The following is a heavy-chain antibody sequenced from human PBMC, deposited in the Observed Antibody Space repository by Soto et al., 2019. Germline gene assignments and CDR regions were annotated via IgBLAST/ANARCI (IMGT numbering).Heavy chain of an antibody. D-gene: IGHD3-22*01. Sequence: SVKVSCKASGGTFSSYAISWVRQAPGQGLEWMGGIIPIFGTANYAQKSQGRVTITADESTSTAYMELSSLRSEDTAVYYCARMDYYDSSAHGSAFDIWGQGTMVTVSS. CDR1: GGTFSSYA. V-gene: IGHV1-69*13. CDR2: IIPIFGTA. J-gene: IGHJ3*02. CDR3: ARMDYYDSSAHGSAFDI.